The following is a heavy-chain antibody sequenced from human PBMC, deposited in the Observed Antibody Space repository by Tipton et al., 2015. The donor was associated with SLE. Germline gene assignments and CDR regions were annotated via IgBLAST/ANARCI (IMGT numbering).Heavy chain of an antibody. CDR2: IDSDGTIT. CDR3: ARIHYDGSGSRDY. Sequence: SLRLSCAVSGFTFNRYWMHWVRQAPGKGLMWVSRIDSDGTITNYADTVKGRFTISRDNAKDTLYLQMNSLRAEDTAVYYCARIHYDGSGSRDYWGQGTLVTVSS. D-gene: IGHD3-10*01. CDR1: GFTFNRYW. V-gene: IGHV3-74*01. J-gene: IGHJ4*02.